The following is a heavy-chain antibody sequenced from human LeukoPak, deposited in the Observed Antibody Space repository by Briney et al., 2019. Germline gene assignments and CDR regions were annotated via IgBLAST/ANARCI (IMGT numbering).Heavy chain of an antibody. Sequence: PSETLSLTCTVSGGSISGYSWSWIRQPAGKGLEWIGRIYTSGSTNYNPSLKSRVTMSLDTSKNQFSPRLNSVTAADTAVYYCARVPYSDYVWYFDLWGRGTLVSVSS. V-gene: IGHV4-4*07. J-gene: IGHJ2*01. CDR2: IYTSGST. CDR1: GGSISGYS. CDR3: ARVPYSDYVWYFDL. D-gene: IGHD5-12*01.